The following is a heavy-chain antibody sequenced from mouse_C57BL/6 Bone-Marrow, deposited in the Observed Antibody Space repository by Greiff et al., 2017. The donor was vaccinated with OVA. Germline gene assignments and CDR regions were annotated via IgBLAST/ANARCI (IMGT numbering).Heavy chain of an antibody. J-gene: IGHJ3*01. CDR3: ARDNYDYAWFAY. CDR2: SRNKANDYTT. V-gene: IGHV7-1*01. Sequence: DVKVVETGGGLVQSGRSLRLSCATSGFTFSDFYMEWVRQAPGKGLEWVAASRNKANDYTTEYSASVKGRFIVSRDTSQSILYLQMNALRAEDTAIYYCARDNYDYAWFAYWGQGTLVTVSA. D-gene: IGHD2-4*01. CDR1: GFTFSDFY.